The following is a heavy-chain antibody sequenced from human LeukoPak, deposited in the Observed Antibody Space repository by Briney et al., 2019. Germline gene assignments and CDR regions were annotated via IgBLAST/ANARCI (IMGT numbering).Heavy chain of an antibody. Sequence: GGSLRLSCAASGFDFSNYWMYWVRQAPGKGLEWVANIKQDGSEKYYVDSVRGRFTISRDNAKNSLSLQMNSLRAEDTAVYYCAGNSGGGGGGTLVPVSS. CDR2: IKQDGSEK. J-gene: IGHJ4*02. CDR1: GFDFSNYW. D-gene: IGHD4-23*01. V-gene: IGHV3-7*03. CDR3: AGNSGG.